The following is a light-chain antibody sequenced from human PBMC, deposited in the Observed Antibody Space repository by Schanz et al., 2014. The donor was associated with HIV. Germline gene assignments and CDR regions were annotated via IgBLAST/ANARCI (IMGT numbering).Light chain of an antibody. CDR3: QHYGGS. V-gene: IGKV3-15*01. CDR2: GAS. CDR1: QSVRSD. J-gene: IGKJ3*01. Sequence: EVVMTQSPATLSVSPGERATLSCRASQSVRSDLAWYQQRPGQAPRLLIYGASTRVTGIPARFSGSGSGTEFTLTISSLQSEDFAVYYCQHYGGSFGPGTKVDSK.